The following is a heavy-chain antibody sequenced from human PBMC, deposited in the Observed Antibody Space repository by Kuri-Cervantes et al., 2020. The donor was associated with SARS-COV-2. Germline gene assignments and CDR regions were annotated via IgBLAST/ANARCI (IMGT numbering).Heavy chain of an antibody. CDR2: IIPIFGTA. CDR1: GGTLSSYA. Sequence: SVKVSCKAAGGTLSSYAISWERQAPGQGLEWMGGIIPIFGTANYAQKFQGRVTITADESTSTAYMELSSLRSEDTAVYYCVRGLRDIVVVPAARPDDNWFDPWGQGTLVTVSS. CDR3: VRGLRDIVVVPAARPDDNWFDP. V-gene: IGHV1-69*13. D-gene: IGHD2-2*01. J-gene: IGHJ5*02.